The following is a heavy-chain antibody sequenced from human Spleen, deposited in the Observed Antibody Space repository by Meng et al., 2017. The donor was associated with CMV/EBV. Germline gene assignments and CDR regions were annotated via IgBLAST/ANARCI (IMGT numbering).Heavy chain of an antibody. Sequence: GGSLRLSCAASGFTFSNYWMSWVRQAPGKGLQWVANIKQDGSEKYYVDSVKGRFTISRDNARNSLYMEMNSLRPEDTAIYYCAKAMVNYSSKSGFDYWGQGTQVTVSS. CDR3: AKAMVNYSSKSGFDY. D-gene: IGHD6-13*01. J-gene: IGHJ4*02. CDR1: GFTFSNYW. V-gene: IGHV3-7*03. CDR2: IKQDGSEK.